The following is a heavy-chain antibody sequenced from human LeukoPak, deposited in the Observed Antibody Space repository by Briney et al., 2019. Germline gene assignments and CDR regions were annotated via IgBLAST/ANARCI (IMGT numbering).Heavy chain of an antibody. CDR1: GGSISSYY. D-gene: IGHD3-3*01. V-gene: IGHV4-59*01. CDR3: ATYDFWSGYDY. CDR2: IYYSGST. J-gene: IGHJ4*02. Sequence: PSETLSLTCTVSGGSISSYYWSWIRQPPGKGLEWIGYIYYSGSTNYNPSLKSRVTISVDTSKNQFSLKLSSVTAADTAVYYCATYDFWSGYDYWGQGTLVTVSS.